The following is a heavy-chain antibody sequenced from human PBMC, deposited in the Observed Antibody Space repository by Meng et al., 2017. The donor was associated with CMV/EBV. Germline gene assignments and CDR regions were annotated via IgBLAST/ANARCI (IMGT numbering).Heavy chain of an antibody. J-gene: IGHJ5*02. CDR3: ARDRAPIRSGWYGCWFDP. CDR1: GYTFTSYA. Sequence: ASVKVSCKASGYTFTSYAMHWVRQAPGQRLEWMGWSNAGNGNTKYSQEFKGRVTITRDTSASTAYMELRSLRSDDTAIYYCARDRAPIRSGWYGCWFDPWGQGTLVTVSS. V-gene: IGHV1-3*02. D-gene: IGHD6-19*01. CDR2: SNAGNGNT.